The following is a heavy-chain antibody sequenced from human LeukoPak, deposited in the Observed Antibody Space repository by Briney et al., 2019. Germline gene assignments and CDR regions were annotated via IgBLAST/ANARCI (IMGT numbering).Heavy chain of an antibody. CDR2: ISAYTANT. V-gene: IGHV1-18*01. J-gene: IGHJ5*02. CDR3: ARYRLSDSPINWFDP. D-gene: IGHD3-22*01. CDR1: GYSFSSFG. Sequence: ASVKVSCKASGYSFSSFGITWVRQAPGQGLEWTGRISAYTANTEYAQKLQGRVTMTTDTSTNTAYMELGSLMSDDTAVYYCARYRLSDSPINWFDPWGQGTLVTVSS.